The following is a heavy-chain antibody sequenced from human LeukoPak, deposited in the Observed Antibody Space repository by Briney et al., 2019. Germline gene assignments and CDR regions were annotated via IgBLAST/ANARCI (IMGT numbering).Heavy chain of an antibody. CDR2: IGTAGAT. J-gene: IGHJ4*02. CDR1: GFTFSSYD. Sequence: GGSLRLSCAASGFTFSSYDMHWVRQTTGKGLEWVSGIGTAGATFYPGSVKGRFTISRENARNSLYLQMNNLRAGDTAVYYCTRATAGFDYWGQGTLVTVSS. CDR3: TRATAGFDY. V-gene: IGHV3-13*01.